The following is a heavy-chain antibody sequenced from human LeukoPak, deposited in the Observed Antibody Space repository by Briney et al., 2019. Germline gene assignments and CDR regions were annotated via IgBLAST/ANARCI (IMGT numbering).Heavy chain of an antibody. V-gene: IGHV1-24*01. J-gene: IGHJ5*02. CDR2: FDPEDGET. Sequence: GASVKVSCMVSEYTLTELSMHWVRQAPGKGLEWMGGFDPEDGETIYAQKFQGRVTMTEDTSTDTAYMELSSLRSEDTAVYYCATPAHYYGSGSYYNRWFDPWGQGTLVTVSS. CDR1: EYTLTELS. D-gene: IGHD3-10*01. CDR3: ATPAHYYGSGSYYNRWFDP.